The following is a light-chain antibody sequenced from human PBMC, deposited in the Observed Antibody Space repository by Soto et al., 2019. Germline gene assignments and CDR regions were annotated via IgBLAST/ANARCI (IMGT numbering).Light chain of an antibody. J-gene: IGLJ2*01. V-gene: IGLV7-46*01. CDR1: TGPVTSGHY. CDR3: LLSYSGTQV. Sequence: QAVVTQEPSLTVSPGGTVTLTCGSRTGPVTSGHYPYWFQQKPGQAPRTLIYDISKRHSWTPARFSGSLLGGKAALTLSGAQPEDEADYYCLLSYSGTQVFGGATKLTVL. CDR2: DIS.